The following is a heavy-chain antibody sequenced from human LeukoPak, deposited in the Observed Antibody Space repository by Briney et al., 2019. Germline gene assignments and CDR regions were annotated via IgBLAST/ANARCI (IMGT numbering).Heavy chain of an antibody. CDR1: GFTFSSYA. CDR3: AKSGSSRYPFDY. V-gene: IGHV3-23*01. CDR2: ISGSGGST. J-gene: IGHJ4*02. D-gene: IGHD6-13*01. Sequence: AGGSLRLSCAASGFTFSSYAMSWVRQAPGKGLEWVSAISGSGGSTYYADSVKGRFTISRDNSKNTLYLQMNSLRAEDTALYYCAKSGSSRYPFDYWGQGTLVTVSS.